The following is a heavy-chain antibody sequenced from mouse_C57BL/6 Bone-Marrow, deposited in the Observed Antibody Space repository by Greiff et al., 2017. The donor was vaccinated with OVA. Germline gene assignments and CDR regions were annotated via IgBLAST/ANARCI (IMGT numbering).Heavy chain of an antibody. CDR2: ISSGGDYI. V-gene: IGHV5-9-1*02. Sequence: EVQVVESEEGLVKPGGSLKLSCAASGFTFSSYAMSWVRQTPEKRLEWVAYISSGGDYIYYADTVNGRFTVSRDNARNTLYLQMSSLKSEDTAMYYCTRLLDAMDYWGQGTSVTVSS. D-gene: IGHD2-1*01. CDR1: GFTFSSYA. CDR3: TRLLDAMDY. J-gene: IGHJ4*01.